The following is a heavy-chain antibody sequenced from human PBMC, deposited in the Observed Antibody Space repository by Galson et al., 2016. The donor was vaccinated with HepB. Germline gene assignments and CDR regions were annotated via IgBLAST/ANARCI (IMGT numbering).Heavy chain of an antibody. CDR1: GFTFSIFA. D-gene: IGHD6-19*01. Sequence: SLRLSCAASGFTFSIFAMNWVRQAPGKGLEWVSSINIGGDSTYYADSVKGRFTISRDNSKNTVYLQMNSLRAEDTALYYCAKDSPYSSGWSTYWGQGTLVTVSS. J-gene: IGHJ4*02. V-gene: IGHV3-23*01. CDR3: AKDSPYSSGWSTY. CDR2: INIGGDST.